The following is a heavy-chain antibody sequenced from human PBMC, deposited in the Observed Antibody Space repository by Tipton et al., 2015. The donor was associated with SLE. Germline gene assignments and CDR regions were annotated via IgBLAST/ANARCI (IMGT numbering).Heavy chain of an antibody. V-gene: IGHV3-30*02. CDR3: AGGTGAYFDH. CDR2: IRADGSNK. D-gene: IGHD3-16*01. CDR1: GFTYSGYA. Sequence: GSLRLSCAASGFTYSGYAMHWVRQAPGKGLEWVAFIRADGSNKHYADSVKGRFTISRDNSKNTLYLQMNRLRVEDTAVYYCAGGTGAYFDHWGQGTLVTVSS. J-gene: IGHJ4*02.